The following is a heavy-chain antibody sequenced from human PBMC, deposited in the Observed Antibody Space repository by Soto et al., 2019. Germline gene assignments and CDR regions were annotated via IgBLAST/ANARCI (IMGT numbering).Heavy chain of an antibody. Sequence: QVHLVESGGGLVKPGGSLRLSCAASGFAFNDYYMTWIRQAPGKGLEWVSYISSSGLTIYYADSVKGRFTISRDNAKNPLFLQMNRLRADDTAVYYCARAADGDYRVKGSDYWGQGTLVTVSS. D-gene: IGHD4-17*01. CDR1: GFAFNDYY. CDR2: ISSSGLTI. V-gene: IGHV3-11*01. J-gene: IGHJ4*02. CDR3: ARAADGDYRVKGSDY.